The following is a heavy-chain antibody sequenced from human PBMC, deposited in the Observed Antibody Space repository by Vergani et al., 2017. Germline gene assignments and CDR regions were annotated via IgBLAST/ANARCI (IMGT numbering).Heavy chain of an antibody. V-gene: IGHV4-38-2*02. CDR2: VFHSGSA. CDR3: ARQFWVSQGVGAFET. D-gene: IGHD3-16*01. Sequence: QVQLQESGPGLVKPSETLSLTCSVSGYSISRGYYWGWIRQPPGKGLEWIATVFHSGSAYYNPSRRRRVTISVETSKNQLSLRLPTLTAADTAVYYCARQFWVSQGVGAFETWGRGAEVSVSS. CDR1: GYSISRGYY. J-gene: IGHJ3*02.